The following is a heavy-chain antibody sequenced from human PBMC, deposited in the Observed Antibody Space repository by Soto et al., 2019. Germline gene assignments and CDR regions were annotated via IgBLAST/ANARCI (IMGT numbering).Heavy chain of an antibody. CDR1: GFTFSTYW. CDR3: LCGGNFFVH. J-gene: IGHJ4*02. V-gene: IGHV3-7*01. CDR2: IDQDGSER. D-gene: IGHD3-16*01. Sequence: EVQLVESGGGLVQPGESLRLSCAASGFTFSTYWMTWVRQPPGKGLEWVANIDQDGSERYYVDSVRGRFTISRDNAKNSLYLQMHSLGVEDTAVYYCLCGGNFFVHWGPGTLVTVSP.